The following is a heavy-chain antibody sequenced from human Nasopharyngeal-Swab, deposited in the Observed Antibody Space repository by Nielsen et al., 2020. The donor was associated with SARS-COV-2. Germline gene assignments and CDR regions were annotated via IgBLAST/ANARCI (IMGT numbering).Heavy chain of an antibody. CDR1: GFTFSSYS. J-gene: IGHJ3*02. Sequence: GESLKISCAASGFTFSSYSMNWVRQAPGKGLEWVSSISSSSSYIYYADSVKGRFTISRDNAKNSLYLQMNSLRAEDTAVYYCARDGHDAFDIWGQGTMVTVSS. V-gene: IGHV3-21*01. CDR3: ARDGHDAFDI. CDR2: ISSSSSYI.